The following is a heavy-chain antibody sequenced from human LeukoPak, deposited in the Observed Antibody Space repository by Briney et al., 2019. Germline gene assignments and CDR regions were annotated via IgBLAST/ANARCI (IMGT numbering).Heavy chain of an antibody. CDR1: GYTFTGYY. Sequence: ASVKVSCKASGYTFTGYYMHWVRQAPGQGLEWMGWINPNSGGTNYAQKFQGRVTMTRDTSISTAYMELSRLRSDDTAVYYCARTPGIRAARPDKNWFDPWGQGTLVTVSS. CDR3: ARTPGIRAARPDKNWFDP. J-gene: IGHJ5*02. D-gene: IGHD6-6*01. V-gene: IGHV1-2*02. CDR2: INPNSGGT.